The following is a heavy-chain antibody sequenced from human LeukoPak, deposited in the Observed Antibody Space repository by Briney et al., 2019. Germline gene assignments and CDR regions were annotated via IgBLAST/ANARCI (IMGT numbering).Heavy chain of an antibody. Sequence: SETLSLTCAVYGGSFSGYYWSWIRQPPGKGLEWIGEINHSGSTNYNPSLKGRVTVSVDTSKNQFSLKLSSVTAADTAVYYCARDTTWDYWGQGTLVTVSS. V-gene: IGHV4-34*01. J-gene: IGHJ4*02. CDR1: GGSFSGYY. D-gene: IGHD2-2*01. CDR2: INHSGST. CDR3: ARDTTWDY.